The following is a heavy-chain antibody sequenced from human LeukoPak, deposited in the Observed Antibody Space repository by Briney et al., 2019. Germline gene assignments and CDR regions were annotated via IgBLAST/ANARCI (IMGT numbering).Heavy chain of an antibody. V-gene: IGHV3-23*01. CDR3: AKRYYYGSGSYPGGSHYYYYMDV. CDR1: GFTFSSYA. CDR2: ISGSADST. J-gene: IGHJ6*03. D-gene: IGHD3-10*01. Sequence: PGGSLRLSCAASGFTFSSYAMSWVRRSPGKGLEWVSAISGSADSTYYADSVKGRFTISRDNSKNTLYLQMNSLRAEDTAVYYCAKRYYYGSGSYPGGSHYYYYMDVWGKGTTATVSS.